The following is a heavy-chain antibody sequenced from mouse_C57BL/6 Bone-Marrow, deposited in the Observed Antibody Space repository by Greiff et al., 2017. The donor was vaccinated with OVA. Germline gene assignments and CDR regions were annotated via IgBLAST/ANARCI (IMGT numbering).Heavy chain of an antibody. CDR1: GFTFSDFY. D-gene: IGHD2-3*01. CDR3: ARDASGDGYYVPFDY. V-gene: IGHV7-1*01. CDR2: SRNKANDYTT. J-gene: IGHJ2*01. Sequence: EVNVVESGGGLVQSGRSLRLSCATSGFTFSDFYMEWVRQAPGKGLEWIAASRNKANDYTTEYSASVKGRFIVSRDTSQSILYLQMNALRAEDTAIYYCARDASGDGYYVPFDYWGQGTTLTVSS.